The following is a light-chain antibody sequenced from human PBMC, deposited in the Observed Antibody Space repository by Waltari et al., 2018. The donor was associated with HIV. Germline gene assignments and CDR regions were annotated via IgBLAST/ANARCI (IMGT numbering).Light chain of an antibody. CDR3: QQTFGPPRT. CDR1: QNIINY. CDR2: AAS. Sequence: DINVTQSPSSLSASVGDRVTITCRTSQNIINYLNWYHQSPGKAPNLLIFAASTVQDGVSSRFSGSGSGTDFALSIAGLQREDFGTYYCQQTFGPPRTFGPGT. V-gene: IGKV1-39*01. J-gene: IGKJ3*01.